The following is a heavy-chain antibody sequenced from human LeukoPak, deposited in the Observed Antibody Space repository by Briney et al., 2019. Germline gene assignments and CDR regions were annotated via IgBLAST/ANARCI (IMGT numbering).Heavy chain of an antibody. CDR3: ARRTSSAVGGDHIDY. CDR1: GYSFTSYW. J-gene: IGHJ4*02. Sequence: GESLKISCKGSGYSFTSYWISWVRQMPGKGLEWMGIIYPGDSDTRYSPSFQGQVTISADKSISTAYLQWSSLKASDTAMYYCARRTSSAVGGDHIDYWGQGTLVTVSS. V-gene: IGHV5-51*01. D-gene: IGHD6-19*01. CDR2: IYPGDSDT.